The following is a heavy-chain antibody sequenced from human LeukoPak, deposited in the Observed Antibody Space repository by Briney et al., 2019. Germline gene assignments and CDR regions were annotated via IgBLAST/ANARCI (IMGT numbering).Heavy chain of an antibody. J-gene: IGHJ6*02. V-gene: IGHV3-21*01. CDR2: ICSSRCNK. D-gene: IGHD2-15*01. CDR1: VFTFSSYR. Sequence: GGSLRLSCAVSVFTFSSYRINWVRQAPGRGLEGVSAICSSRCNKYYADSVKGRFTISRDNSKNTLYLQMNSLRAEDTAVYYCARDLGYCSGGSCYEGDYYYYYGMDVWGQGTTVTVSS. CDR3: ARDLGYCSGGSCYEGDYYYYYGMDV.